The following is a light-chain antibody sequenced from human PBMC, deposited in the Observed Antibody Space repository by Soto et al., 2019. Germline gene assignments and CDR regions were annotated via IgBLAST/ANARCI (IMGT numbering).Light chain of an antibody. J-gene: IGLJ2*01. CDR1: SSDLDDFQY. Sequence: QLVLTQPASVSGSPGQLITISCTGTSSDLDDFQYVSWYQQHPGKAPKLTIYGVSNRPSGVSNRFSGSKSGNTASLTISGLQTDDEADYYCSAYTSSSIVIFGGGTKLTVL. V-gene: IGLV2-14*03. CDR3: SAYTSSSIVI. CDR2: GVS.